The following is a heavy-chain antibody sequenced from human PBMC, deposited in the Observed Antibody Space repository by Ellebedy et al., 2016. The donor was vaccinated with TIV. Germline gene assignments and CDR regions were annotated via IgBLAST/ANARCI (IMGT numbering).Heavy chain of an antibody. V-gene: IGHV4-59*01. CDR2: INYSGST. J-gene: IGHJ4*02. CDR1: GGSISSYY. D-gene: IGHD3-22*01. Sequence: GSLRLSCTVSGGSISSYYWSWIRQPPGKGLEWIGYINYSGSTNYNPSLKSRVPISVDRSKNQFSLKLSSVTAADTAVYYCARNPMMGAYYLDYWGQGTLVTVSS. CDR3: ARNPMMGAYYLDY.